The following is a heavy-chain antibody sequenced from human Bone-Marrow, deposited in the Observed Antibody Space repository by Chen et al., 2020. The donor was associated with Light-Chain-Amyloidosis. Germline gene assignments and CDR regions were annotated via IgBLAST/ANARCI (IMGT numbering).Heavy chain of an antibody. Sequence: EVQLEQSGPEVKKPGESLTISCKGSGYTFPNYWIGWVCQMPGKGLEWMGVIYPDDSDARYSPSFEGQVTISADKSITTAYLQWRSLKASDTAMYYCARRRDGYNFDYWGQGTLVTVSS. D-gene: IGHD5-12*01. J-gene: IGHJ4*02. CDR2: IYPDDSDA. CDR1: GYTFPNYW. V-gene: IGHV5-51*01. CDR3: ARRRDGYNFDY.